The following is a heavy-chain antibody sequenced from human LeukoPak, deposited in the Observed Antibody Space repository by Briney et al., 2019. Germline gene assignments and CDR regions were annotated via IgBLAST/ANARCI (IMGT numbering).Heavy chain of an antibody. V-gene: IGHV1-2*02. J-gene: IGHJ4*02. Sequence: ASVKVSCKASGYTFTSYDINWVRQATGQGLEWMGWINPNSGGTNYAQKFQGRVTMTRDTSISTAYMELSRLRSDDTAVYYCARAYDFGLDYWGQGTLATVSS. CDR2: INPNSGGT. CDR3: ARAYDFGLDY. D-gene: IGHD3-3*01. CDR1: GYTFTSYD.